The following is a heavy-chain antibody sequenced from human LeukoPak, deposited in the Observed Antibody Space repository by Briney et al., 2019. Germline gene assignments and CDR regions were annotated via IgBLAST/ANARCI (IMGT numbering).Heavy chain of an antibody. CDR1: GGSFSGYY. V-gene: IGHV4-34*01. J-gene: IGHJ6*02. D-gene: IGHD3-22*01. Sequence: SETLSLTCAVYGGSFSGYYWSWIRQPPGKGLEWIGEINHSGSTNYNPSLKSRVTISVDTSKNQFSLKLSSVTAADTAVYYCAREVLDDSRGYYFVHHYYGMDVWGQGTTVTVSS. CDR3: AREVLDDSRGYYFVHHYYGMDV. CDR2: INHSGST.